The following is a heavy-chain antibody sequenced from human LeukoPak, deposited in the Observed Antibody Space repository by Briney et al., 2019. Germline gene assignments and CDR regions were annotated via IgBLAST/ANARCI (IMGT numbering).Heavy chain of an antibody. CDR1: GFTFSSYW. V-gene: IGHV3-74*01. D-gene: IGHD3-3*01. J-gene: IGHJ6*03. Sequence: EGSLRLSCAASGFTFSSYWMHWVRQAPGKGLVWVSRINTDGSSTSYADSVKGRFTISRDNAKNTLYLQMNSLRAEDTAVYYCARDTRTYYYYYMDVWGKGTTVTVSS. CDR3: ARDTRTYYYYYMDV. CDR2: INTDGSST.